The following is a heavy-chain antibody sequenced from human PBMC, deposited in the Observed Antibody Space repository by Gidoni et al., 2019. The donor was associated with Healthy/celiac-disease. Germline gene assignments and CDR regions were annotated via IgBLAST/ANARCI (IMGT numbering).Heavy chain of an antibody. CDR2: ISYDGSNK. Sequence: QVQLVESGGGVVQPGRSLRLSCAASGFTFSSYGMHWVRQAPGKGLEWVAVISYDGSNKYYADSVKGRFTISRDNSKNTLYLQMNSLRAEDTAVNYCAKGMWGYYSDYWGQGTLVTVSS. J-gene: IGHJ4*02. CDR3: AKGMWGYYSDY. D-gene: IGHD1-26*01. CDR1: GFTFSSYG. V-gene: IGHV3-30*18.